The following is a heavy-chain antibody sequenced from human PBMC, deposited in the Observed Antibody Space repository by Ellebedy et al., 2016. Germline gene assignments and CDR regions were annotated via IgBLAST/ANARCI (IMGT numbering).Heavy chain of an antibody. D-gene: IGHD6-6*01. Sequence: SETLSLTXTVSGGSVDTYYWTWIRQSPGKGLEWIGYVFYGGSTKYNPSLRSRVTISLDTSKNRFSLKVTSVAAADTAVYYCARDVSLYSSSPSFDFWGQGILVTVSS. CDR1: GGSVDTYY. CDR3: ARDVSLYSSSPSFDF. CDR2: VFYGGST. J-gene: IGHJ4*02. V-gene: IGHV4-59*02.